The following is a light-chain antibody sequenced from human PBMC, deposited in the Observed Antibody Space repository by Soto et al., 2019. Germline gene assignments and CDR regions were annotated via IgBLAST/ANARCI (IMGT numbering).Light chain of an antibody. CDR3: QSYDCCRSRSGV. CDR2: GNS. CDR1: SSNIGAGYD. Sequence: QSVLTQPPSVSGAPGQRVTISCTGSSSNIGAGYDVHWYQQLPGTAPKLLIYGNSNRPSGVPDRFPFSNSGTSASLAIAVRQAEDEADYYCQSYDCCRSRSGVFGGGTKLTVL. V-gene: IGLV1-40*01. J-gene: IGLJ2*01.